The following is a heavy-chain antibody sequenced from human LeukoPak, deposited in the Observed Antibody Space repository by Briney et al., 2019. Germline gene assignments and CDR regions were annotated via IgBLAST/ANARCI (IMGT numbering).Heavy chain of an antibody. CDR1: GFTFSNAW. CDR2: IKSKTDGGTT. J-gene: IGHJ1*01. Sequence: GGSLRLSCAASGFTFSNAWMSWVRQAPGKGLEWVGRIKSKTDGGTTDYAAPVKGRFTISRDDSKNTLYLQMNSLRAEDTAVYYCAKATTLAVPAGDQHWGQGTLVTVSS. CDR3: AKATTLAVPAGDQH. V-gene: IGHV3-15*01. D-gene: IGHD6-19*01.